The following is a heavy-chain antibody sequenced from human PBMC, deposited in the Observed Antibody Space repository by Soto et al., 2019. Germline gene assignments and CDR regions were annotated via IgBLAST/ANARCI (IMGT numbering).Heavy chain of an antibody. D-gene: IGHD6-19*01. Sequence: ASVKVSCKASGYTFTSYGISWVRQAPGQGLEWMGWLRAYNGNTNYAQKLQGRVTMTTDTSTSTAYMELRSLRSDDTAVYYCARDGPAPVFPVAGTNWFDPWGQGTLVTVSS. CDR2: LRAYNGNT. J-gene: IGHJ5*02. CDR3: ARDGPAPVFPVAGTNWFDP. V-gene: IGHV1-18*01. CDR1: GYTFTSYG.